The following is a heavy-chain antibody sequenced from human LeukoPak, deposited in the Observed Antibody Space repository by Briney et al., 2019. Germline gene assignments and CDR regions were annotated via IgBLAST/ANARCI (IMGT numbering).Heavy chain of an antibody. CDR2: INPSGGST. V-gene: IGHV1-46*01. CDR3: ARDDAVDMVAFY. J-gene: IGHJ4*02. D-gene: IGHD5-12*01. Sequence: ASVTVSCKASGYTFTRYSMHWVRQAPGQGLEWMGIINPSGGSTSYAQKFQGRVTMTRDTSTSTVYMELSSLRSEDTAVYYCARDDAVDMVAFYWGQGTLVTVSS. CDR1: GYTFTRYS.